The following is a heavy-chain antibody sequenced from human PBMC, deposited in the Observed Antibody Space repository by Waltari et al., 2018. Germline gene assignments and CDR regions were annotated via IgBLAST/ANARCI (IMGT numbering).Heavy chain of an antibody. CDR3: ARRFCTEDVCPGRNWYFDI. J-gene: IGHJ2*01. Sequence: QLQLQESGPGLVKSSETLSLICTVSGVSISTRNYYWGWIRQPPGKGLEWIGSVDYGGGKYYNPSLKSRVTTSIDTSKNQYFLKLSSVTAADTAVYYCARRFCTEDVCPGRNWYFDIWGRGTLVKVSS. V-gene: IGHV4-39*01. CDR1: GVSISTRNYY. D-gene: IGHD2-8*01. CDR2: VDYGGGK.